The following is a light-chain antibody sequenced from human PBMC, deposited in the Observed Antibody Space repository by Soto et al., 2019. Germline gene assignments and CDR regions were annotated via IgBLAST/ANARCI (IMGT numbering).Light chain of an antibody. V-gene: IGKV3-15*01. Sequence: IVMTQTQLSLPVTTGEPASISCRASQSISNLLAWYQQKPGQAPRLLIYGASTRATGFPDRFSGSGSGTEFTLTISSLHSEDFAVYYCQQYYDWPIPFGQVARL. CDR1: QSISNL. CDR2: GAS. CDR3: QQYYDWPIP. J-gene: IGKJ5*01.